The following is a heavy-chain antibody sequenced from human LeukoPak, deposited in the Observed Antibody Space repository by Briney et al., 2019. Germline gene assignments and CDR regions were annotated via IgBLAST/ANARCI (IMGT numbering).Heavy chain of an antibody. D-gene: IGHD1-1*01. Sequence: GGSLRLSCAAPGFTVSSNYMSWVRQAPGKGLEWVSVIYSGGSTYYADSVKGRFTISRDNSKNTLYLQMNSLRAEDTAVYYCARVQGGASFDYWGQGTLVTVSS. V-gene: IGHV3-53*01. CDR3: ARVQGGASFDY. J-gene: IGHJ4*02. CDR1: GFTVSSNY. CDR2: IYSGGST.